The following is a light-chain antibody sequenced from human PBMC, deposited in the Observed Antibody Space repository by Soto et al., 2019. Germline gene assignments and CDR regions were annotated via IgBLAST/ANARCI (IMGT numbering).Light chain of an antibody. V-gene: IGKV1-27*01. J-gene: IGKJ1*01. CDR3: QKYSSAPRA. Sequence: DIQMTQSPSSLSASVGDRVTITCRASQGISNYLAWYQQQPGKVPKLLIYAASTLQSGVPSRFSGSGSGTDFTLTISRLQPEDVATYYCQKYSSAPRAFGQGTKVEIK. CDR2: AAS. CDR1: QGISNY.